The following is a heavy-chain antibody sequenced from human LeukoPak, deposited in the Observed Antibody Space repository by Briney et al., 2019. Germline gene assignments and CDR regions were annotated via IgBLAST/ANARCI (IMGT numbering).Heavy chain of an antibody. Sequence: SETLSLTCTVSGGSISSGTYYWSWIRQPAGKGLEWIGRIYTSGSTNYNPSLKSRVTISTDTSKNQFSLKLSSVTAADTAVYYCAREELEAFDIWGQGTLVAVSS. J-gene: IGHJ3*02. CDR2: IYTSGST. D-gene: IGHD3-10*01. CDR3: AREELEAFDI. V-gene: IGHV4-61*02. CDR1: GGSISSGTYY.